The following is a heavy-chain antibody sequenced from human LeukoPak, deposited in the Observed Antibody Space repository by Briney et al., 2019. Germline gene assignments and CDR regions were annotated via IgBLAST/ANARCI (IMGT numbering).Heavy chain of an antibody. CDR3: ARESLIAVAAFDY. CDR2: IYYSGST. Sequence: SETLCLTCTVSGGSISSYYWSWIRQPPGKGLEWIGYIYYSGSTNYNPSLKSRVTISVDTSKNQFSLKLSSVTAADTAVYYCARESLIAVAAFDYWGQGTLVTVSS. V-gene: IGHV4-59*01. D-gene: IGHD6-19*01. CDR1: GGSISSYY. J-gene: IGHJ4*02.